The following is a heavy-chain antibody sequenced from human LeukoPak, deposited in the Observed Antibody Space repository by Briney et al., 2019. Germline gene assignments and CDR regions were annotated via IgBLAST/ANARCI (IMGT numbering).Heavy chain of an antibody. CDR2: ISSGGRSI. CDR3: AREGQYGSGSLKAFDI. J-gene: IGHJ3*02. Sequence: PGGSLRLSCAASGFTFSSYEMNWVRQAPGKGLEWVSYISSGGRSIYYADSVKGRFTISRDNSKNTLYLQMNSLRAEDTAVYYCAREGQYGSGSLKAFDIWGQGTMVTVSS. V-gene: IGHV3-48*03. CDR1: GFTFSSYE. D-gene: IGHD3-10*01.